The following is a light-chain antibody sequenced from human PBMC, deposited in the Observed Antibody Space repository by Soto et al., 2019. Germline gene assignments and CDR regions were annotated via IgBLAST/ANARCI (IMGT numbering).Light chain of an antibody. CDR3: ISYTVSRSYV. CDR2: SVS. V-gene: IGLV2-14*01. Sequence: QSVRTQPASVSGSPGQSITISCSGSSSDIGAYNHVAWFQQFPGKTPKLVIYSVSDRPSGVSYRFSGSKSGNTASLTISGLQADDEADYYCISYTVSRSYVFGTGTKVTVL. J-gene: IGLJ1*01. CDR1: SSDIGAYNH.